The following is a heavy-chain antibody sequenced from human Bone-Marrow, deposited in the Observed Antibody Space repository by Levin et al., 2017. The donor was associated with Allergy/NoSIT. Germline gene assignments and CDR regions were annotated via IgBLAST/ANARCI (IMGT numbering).Heavy chain of an antibody. D-gene: IGHD2-15*01. V-gene: IGHV3-21*01. CDR1: GFTFSSYS. CDR2: ISSSSSYI. CDR3: ARDCQWSRRLFDY. J-gene: IGHJ4*02. Sequence: GGSLRLSCAASGFTFSSYSMNWVRQAPGKGLEWVSSISSSSSYIYYADSVKGRFTISRDNAKNSLYLQMNSLRAEDTAVYYCARDCQWSRRLFDYWGQGTLVTVSS.